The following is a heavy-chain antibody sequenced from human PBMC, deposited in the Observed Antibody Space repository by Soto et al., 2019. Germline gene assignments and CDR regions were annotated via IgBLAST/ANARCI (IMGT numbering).Heavy chain of an antibody. V-gene: IGHV4-4*02. J-gene: IGHJ5*02. CDR2: IYHSGST. CDR3: ATHCSSTSCYYTFDP. CDR1: SGSISSSNW. D-gene: IGHD2-2*01. Sequence: SETLSLTCAVSSGSISSSNWWSWVRQPPGKGLEWIGEIYHSGSTNYNPSLKSRVTISVDKSKNQFSLKLSSVTAADTAMYYCATHCSSTSCYYTFDPWGQGTLVTVSS.